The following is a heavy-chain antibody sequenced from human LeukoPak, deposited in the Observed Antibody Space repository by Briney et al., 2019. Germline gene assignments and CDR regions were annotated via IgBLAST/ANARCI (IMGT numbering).Heavy chain of an antibody. Sequence: SETLSLTCAVYGGSFSGYYWSWIRQPPGKGLEWIEEINHSGSTNYNPSLKSRVTTSVDTSKNQFSLKLSSVTAADTAVYYCARGRGIGYYYDSSGSDYWGQGTLVTVSS. CDR3: ARGRGIGYYYDSSGSDY. D-gene: IGHD3-22*01. CDR2: INHSGST. V-gene: IGHV4-34*01. CDR1: GGSFSGYY. J-gene: IGHJ4*02.